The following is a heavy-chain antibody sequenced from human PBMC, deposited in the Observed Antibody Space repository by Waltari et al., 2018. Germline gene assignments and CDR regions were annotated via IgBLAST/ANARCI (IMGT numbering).Heavy chain of an antibody. CDR1: GRSISSSSYY. J-gene: IGHJ4*02. D-gene: IGHD1-26*01. CDR2: IYYSGST. CDR3: ASEPVVGATGNDYFDY. Sequence: QLQLQESGPGLVKPSETLSLTCTVSGRSISSSSYYWGCIRQPPGKGLEWIGSIYYSGSTYYNPSLKSRVTISVDTSKNQFSLKLSSVTAADTAVYYCASEPVVGATGNDYFDYWGQGTLVTVSS. V-gene: IGHV4-39*01.